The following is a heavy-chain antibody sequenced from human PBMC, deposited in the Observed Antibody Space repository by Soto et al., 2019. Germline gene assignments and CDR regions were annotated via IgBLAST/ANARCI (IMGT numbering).Heavy chain of an antibody. D-gene: IGHD6-13*01. CDR3: ARYGSSWYEEDYYYYGMDV. J-gene: IGHJ6*02. Sequence: SETLSLTCTVSGGSISSYYWSWIRQPPGKGLEWIGYIYYSGSTNYNPSLKSRVTISVDTSKNQFSLKLSSVTAADTAVYYCARYGSSWYEEDYYYYGMDVWGQGTTVTVSS. CDR2: IYYSGST. V-gene: IGHV4-59*01. CDR1: GGSISSYY.